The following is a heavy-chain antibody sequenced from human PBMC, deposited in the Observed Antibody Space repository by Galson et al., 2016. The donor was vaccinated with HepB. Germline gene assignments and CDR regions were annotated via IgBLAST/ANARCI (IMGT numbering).Heavy chain of an antibody. CDR3: ATVVGTADY. CDR2: INPRDGST. V-gene: IGHV1-46*01. D-gene: IGHD2-21*02. CDR1: GYTFTSHE. J-gene: IGHJ4*02. Sequence: SVKVSCKASGYTFTSHEMHWVRQAPGQGLEWMGIINPRDGSTTYAQKFQGRVTMTRDTSTSIVHMELSSLRSEDTAMFYCATVVGTADYWGQGTLVTFSS.